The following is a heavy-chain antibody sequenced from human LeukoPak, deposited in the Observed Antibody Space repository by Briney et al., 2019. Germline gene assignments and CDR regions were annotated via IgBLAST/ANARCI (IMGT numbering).Heavy chain of an antibody. Sequence: SETLSLTCTVSGGSISSSNYYWDWIRQPPGKGLEWIGSIYYSGSTYYNPSLKSRVTISVDTSKTQFSLKLSSVTAADTAVYYCARRTAAGRGDWGQGTLVAVSS. V-gene: IGHV4-39*01. D-gene: IGHD6-13*01. CDR3: ARRTAAGRGD. CDR2: IYYSGST. CDR1: GGSISSSNYY. J-gene: IGHJ4*02.